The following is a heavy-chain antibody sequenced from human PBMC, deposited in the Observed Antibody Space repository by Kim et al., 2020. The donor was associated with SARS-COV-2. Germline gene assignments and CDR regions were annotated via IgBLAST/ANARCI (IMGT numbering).Heavy chain of an antibody. J-gene: IGHJ6*02. V-gene: IGHV1-3*01. D-gene: IGHD3-10*01. CDR3: ARTDMVRGVIYYYYGMDV. Sequence: QGRVTITRDTSASTAYMELSSLRSEDTAVYYCARTDMVRGVIYYYYGMDVWGQGTTVTVSS.